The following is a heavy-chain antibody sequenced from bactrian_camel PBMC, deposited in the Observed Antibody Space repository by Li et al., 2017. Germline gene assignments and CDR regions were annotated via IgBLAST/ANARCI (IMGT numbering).Heavy chain of an antibody. D-gene: IGHD7*01. CDR3: ATSSEERQLGTRLNY. CDR1: GFPFSSYG. V-gene: IGHV3S40*01. Sequence: VQLVESGGGLVQPGGSLTLSCVASGFPFSSYGLSWVRLPPGRDLEYVSTINSNGSTYYRTTVEGRFTISRDNAKNTVYLQMNGLKTEDTAVYYCATSSEERQLGTRLNYWGQGTQVTVSS. CDR2: INSNGST. J-gene: IGHJ4*01.